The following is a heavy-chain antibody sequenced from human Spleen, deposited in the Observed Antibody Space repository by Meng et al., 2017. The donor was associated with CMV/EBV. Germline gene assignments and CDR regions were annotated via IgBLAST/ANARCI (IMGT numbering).Heavy chain of an antibody. Sequence: TLSEYYISWMRQAPGEGLEWVSYISGGSSTIYYADSVKGRFTISRDNAKNSLYLQMNSLRAEDTAEYYCARVGGSTGWYRFSWFDPWGQGTLVTVSS. CDR1: TLSEYY. D-gene: IGHD6-19*01. V-gene: IGHV3-11*01. J-gene: IGHJ5*02. CDR2: ISGGSSTI. CDR3: ARVGGSTGWYRFSWFDP.